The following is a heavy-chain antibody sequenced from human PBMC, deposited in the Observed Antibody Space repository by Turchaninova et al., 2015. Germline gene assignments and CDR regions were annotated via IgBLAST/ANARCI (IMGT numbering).Heavy chain of an antibody. J-gene: IGHJ4*02. D-gene: IGHD2-21*01. CDR1: GGDFSGQY. CDR2: AKDSGST. CDR3: AVVMSATRYPGYFDS. V-gene: IGHV4-34*01. Sequence: QEQVQQWGAGLLKPSETLSLTCSVYGGDFSGQYWSWVRQSPGKGLEWIGEAKDSGSTNYNPSLKSRVIMSVDTSKNQVSLKLYSVAAADTAVYYCAVVMSATRYPGYFDSWGQGSLVTVSS.